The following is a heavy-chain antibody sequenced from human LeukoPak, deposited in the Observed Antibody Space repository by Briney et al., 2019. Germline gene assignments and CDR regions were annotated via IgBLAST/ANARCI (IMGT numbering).Heavy chain of an antibody. Sequence: HPGGSLRLSCAASGFNVSSNYMTWIRLAPGKGLEWVSLIYGADAAYYAESVRGRFMISRDNLKNTLFLQMNSLRVEDTALYYCVTSTGQQFIPYDYWGRGTHVTVSS. CDR2: IYGADAA. J-gene: IGHJ4*02. V-gene: IGHV3-66*02. CDR3: VTSTGQQFIPYDY. CDR1: GFNVSSNY. D-gene: IGHD6-13*01.